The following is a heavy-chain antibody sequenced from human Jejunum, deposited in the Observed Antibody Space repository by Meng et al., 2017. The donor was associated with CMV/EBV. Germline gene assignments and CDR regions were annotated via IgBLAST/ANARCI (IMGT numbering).Heavy chain of an antibody. CDR3: ARIGYSFGETNDY. D-gene: IGHD5-12*01. CDR2: ISAYNGNT. Sequence: ASGYPFTNYGTSWVRQAPGQGLEWMGWISAYNGNTNYAQKLQGRVTMTTDTSTSTAYMELRSLRSDDTGVYYCARIGYSFGETNDYWGQGTLVTVSS. J-gene: IGHJ4*02. V-gene: IGHV1-18*01. CDR1: GYPFTNYG.